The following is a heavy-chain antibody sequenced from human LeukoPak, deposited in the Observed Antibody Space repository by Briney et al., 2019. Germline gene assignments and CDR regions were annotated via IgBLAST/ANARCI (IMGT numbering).Heavy chain of an antibody. Sequence: PSETLSLTCTVSGGSISSYYWSWIRQPPGKGLEWIGYIYYSGSTNYNPSLKSRVTISVDTSKNQFSLKLSSVTAADTAVYYCARHPLILHGAAVHFDYWGQGTLVTVSS. CDR2: IYYSGST. J-gene: IGHJ4*02. CDR3: ARHPLILHGAAVHFDY. D-gene: IGHD4-17*01. V-gene: IGHV4-59*08. CDR1: GGSISSYY.